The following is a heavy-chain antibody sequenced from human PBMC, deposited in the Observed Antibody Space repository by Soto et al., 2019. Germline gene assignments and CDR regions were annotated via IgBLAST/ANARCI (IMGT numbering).Heavy chain of an antibody. Sequence: ASVKVSCKASGYSFTSYGISWVRQAPGQGPEWMGWISGYNGNTNHPQSLQGRVTMTTDTSRNTAYMELRSLRSDDTAVYYCARHRFNYYDDTVYYYFDYWGQGTLVTVSS. CDR1: GYSFTSYG. CDR3: ARHRFNYYDDTVYYYFDY. V-gene: IGHV1-18*04. CDR2: ISGYNGNT. D-gene: IGHD3-22*01. J-gene: IGHJ4*02.